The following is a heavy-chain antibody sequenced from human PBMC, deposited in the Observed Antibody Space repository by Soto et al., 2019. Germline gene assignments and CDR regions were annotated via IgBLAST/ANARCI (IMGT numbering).Heavy chain of an antibody. CDR3: AHRASGIKEGIFDY. CDR2: IYWDDDE. V-gene: IGHV2-5*02. J-gene: IGHJ4*02. Sequence: QITLKESGPTLVNPTQTLTQTCTFSGFSLSTNGVGVGWIRQPPGKALEWLALIYWDDDERYSPSLKSRLTITMDTSKNQVVLTMTNMDPVDTATYYCAHRASGIKEGIFDYWGQGTLVTVSS. D-gene: IGHD1-26*01. CDR1: GFSLSTNGVG.